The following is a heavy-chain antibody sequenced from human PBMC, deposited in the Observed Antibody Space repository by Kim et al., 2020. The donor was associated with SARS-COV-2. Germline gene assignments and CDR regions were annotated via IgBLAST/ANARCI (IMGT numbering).Heavy chain of an antibody. CDR2: ISGSGGST. CDR1: GFTFSSYA. CDR3: AKDWSEIVVVTAIPVGAFDI. J-gene: IGHJ3*02. V-gene: IGHV3-23*01. Sequence: GGSLRLSCAASGFTFSSYAMSWVRQAPGKGLEWVSAISGSGGSTYYADSVKGRFTISRDNSKNTLYLQMNSLRAEDTAVYYCAKDWSEIVVVTAIPVGAFDIWGQGTMVTVSS. D-gene: IGHD2-21*02.